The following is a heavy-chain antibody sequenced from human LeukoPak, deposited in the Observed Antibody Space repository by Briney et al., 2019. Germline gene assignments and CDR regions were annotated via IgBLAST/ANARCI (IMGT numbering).Heavy chain of an antibody. D-gene: IGHD3-3*01. CDR2: MNPNSGNT. Sequence: ASVKVSCTASGYTFTSYDINWVRQATGQGLEWMGWMNPNSGNTGYAQKFQGRVTMTRNTSISTAYMELSSLRSEDTAVYYCARGLHYDFWSGYPYYYYYGMDVWGQGTTVTVSS. CDR3: ARGLHYDFWSGYPYYYYYGMDV. J-gene: IGHJ6*02. CDR1: GYTFTSYD. V-gene: IGHV1-8*01.